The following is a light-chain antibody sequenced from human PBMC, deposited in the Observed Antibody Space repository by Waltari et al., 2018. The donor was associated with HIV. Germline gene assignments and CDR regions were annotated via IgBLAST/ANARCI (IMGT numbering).Light chain of an antibody. J-gene: IGKJ3*01. CDR2: AAS. Sequence: AIQMTQSPSSLSASVGDRVTITCRASQGIGNDLGWYQQKSGKAPKVRIYAASSLQSGASARFSGSRSGTDFTLTISSLQPEDSATYYCLQDGSFPLTFGPGTKVDV. CDR1: QGIGND. V-gene: IGKV1-6*01. CDR3: LQDGSFPLT.